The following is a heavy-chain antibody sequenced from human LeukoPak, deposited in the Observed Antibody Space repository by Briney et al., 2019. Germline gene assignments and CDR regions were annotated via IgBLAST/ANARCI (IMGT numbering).Heavy chain of an antibody. CDR2: IIPILGIA. Sequence: SVKVSCKASGGTFSSYAISWVRQAPGQGLEWMGRIIPILGIANYAQKFQGRVTITADKSTSTAYMELSSLRSEDTAVYYCERRSSSWYPVTWGQGTLVTVSS. CDR1: GGTFSSYA. CDR3: ERRSSSWYPVT. D-gene: IGHD6-13*01. J-gene: IGHJ5*02. V-gene: IGHV1-69*04.